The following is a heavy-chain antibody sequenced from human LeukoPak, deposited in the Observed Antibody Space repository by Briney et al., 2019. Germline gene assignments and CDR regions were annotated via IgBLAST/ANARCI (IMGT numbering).Heavy chain of an antibody. CDR1: GGTFSSYA. D-gene: IGHD3-3*01. V-gene: IGHV1-69*13. J-gene: IGHJ4*02. Sequence: SVKVSCKASGGTFSSYAISWVRQAPGQGLEWMGGIIPIFGTANYAQKFQGRVTITADESTSTAYMELSSLRSEDTAVYYCARGDHRSDFWSGYRKKLFDYWGQGTLVTVSS. CDR2: IIPIFGTA. CDR3: ARGDHRSDFWSGYRKKLFDY.